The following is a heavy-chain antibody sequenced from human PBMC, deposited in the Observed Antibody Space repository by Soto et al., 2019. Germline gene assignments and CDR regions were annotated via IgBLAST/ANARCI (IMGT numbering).Heavy chain of an antibody. J-gene: IGHJ1*01. D-gene: IGHD2-2*01. Sequence: EVQLLESGGGLVQPGGSLRLSCAASGFTFSSYAMSWVRQAPGKGLEWVSAISGSGGSTYYADSVKGRFTISRDNSKNTLYLQMNSLRAEDTAVYYCAKALGYCSSTSCYGYFQHWGQGTLVTVSS. CDR3: AKALGYCSSTSCYGYFQH. V-gene: IGHV3-23*01. CDR1: GFTFSSYA. CDR2: ISGSGGST.